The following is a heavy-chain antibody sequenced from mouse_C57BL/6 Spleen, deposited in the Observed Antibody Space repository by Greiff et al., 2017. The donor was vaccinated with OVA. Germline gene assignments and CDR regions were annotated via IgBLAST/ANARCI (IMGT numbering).Heavy chain of an antibody. CDR2: ILPGSGST. V-gene: IGHV1-9*01. CDR1: GYTFTGYW. J-gene: IGHJ3*01. Sequence: QVQLKQSGAELMKPGASVKLSCKATGYTFTGYWLEWVKQRPGHGLEWIGEILPGSGSTNYNGKFKGKATFTADTSSNTAYMQLSSLTTEDSAIYYCARGNYGYDTWFAYWGQGTLVTVSA. D-gene: IGHD2-2*01. CDR3: ARGNYGYDTWFAY.